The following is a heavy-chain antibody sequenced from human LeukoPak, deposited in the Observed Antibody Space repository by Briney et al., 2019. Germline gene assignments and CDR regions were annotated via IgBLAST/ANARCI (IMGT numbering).Heavy chain of an antibody. D-gene: IGHD5-12*01. CDR2: IYDSGST. CDR1: GGSISGYY. J-gene: IGHJ6*02. Sequence: SETLSLTCTVSGGSISGYYWSWIRQPPGKGLEWSGYIYDSGSTNYNPFLKSRVTISVDTSKNQFSLKLSSVTAADTAVYYCARGGSGYDSFYYYGMDVWGQGTTVTVSS. CDR3: ARGGSGYDSFYYYGMDV. V-gene: IGHV4-59*01.